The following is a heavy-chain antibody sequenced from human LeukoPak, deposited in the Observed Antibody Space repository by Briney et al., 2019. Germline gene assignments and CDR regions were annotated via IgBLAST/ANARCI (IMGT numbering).Heavy chain of an antibody. V-gene: IGHV3-21*01. J-gene: IGHJ3*02. CDR2: ISSSSSYI. CDR3: AREPYYDILTGYYSEAFDI. Sequence: PGGSLRLSCAASGFTFSSYSMNWVRQAPGKGLEWVSSISSSSSYIYYADSVKVRFTISRDNAKNSLYLQMNSLRGEDTAVYYCAREPYYDILTGYYSEAFDIWGQGTMVTVSS. D-gene: IGHD3-9*01. CDR1: GFTFSSYS.